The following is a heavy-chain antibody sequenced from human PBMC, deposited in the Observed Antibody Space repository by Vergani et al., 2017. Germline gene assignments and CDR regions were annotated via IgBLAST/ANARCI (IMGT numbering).Heavy chain of an antibody. CDR2: VDPEDGET. J-gene: IGHJ6*02. CDR3: ATPQTVTTGGMEV. CDR1: GYTFTDHY. D-gene: IGHD4-17*01. V-gene: IGHV1-69-2*01. Sequence: EVQLVQSGAEVKKPGATMKISCKVSGYTFTDHYMHWVKQAPGKGLEWMGLVDPEDGETIYAEKFKGRVTIAADKSTDTAHLELSSLRSDDTAVYYCATPQTVTTGGMEVWGQGTTVIVAS.